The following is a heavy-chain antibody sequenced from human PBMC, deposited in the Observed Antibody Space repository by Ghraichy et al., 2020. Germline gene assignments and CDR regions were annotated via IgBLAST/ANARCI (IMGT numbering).Heavy chain of an antibody. J-gene: IGHJ5*02. CDR1: GGSFSGYY. D-gene: IGHD3-3*01. CDR3: AKRYYTIFGVAFQGGGLYWFDP. V-gene: IGHV4-34*01. CDR2: INHSGST. Sequence: SETLSLTCVVYGGSFSGYYWSWIRQPPGKGLEWIGGINHSGSTNYNPSLKSRVTISVDTSKKQFSLKLSSVTAADTAVYYCAKRYYTIFGVAFQGGGLYWFDPWGQGTLVTVSS.